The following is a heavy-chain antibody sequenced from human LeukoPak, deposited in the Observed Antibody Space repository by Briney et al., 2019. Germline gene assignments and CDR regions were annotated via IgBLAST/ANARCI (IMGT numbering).Heavy chain of an antibody. V-gene: IGHV3-48*04. CDR1: GFTFSSYS. J-gene: IGHJ4*02. CDR2: ISSSSSTI. CDR3: ARDGLAFDY. Sequence: PGGSLRLSCAASGFTFSSYSMNWVRQAPGKGLEWVSYISSSSSTIYYAGSVKGRFTISRDNAKNSLYLQMNSLRAEDTTVYYCARDGLAFDYWGQGTLVTVSS.